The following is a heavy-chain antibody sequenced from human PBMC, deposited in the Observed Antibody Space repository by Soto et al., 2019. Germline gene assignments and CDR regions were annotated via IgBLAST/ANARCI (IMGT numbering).Heavy chain of an antibody. CDR1: GGSISSYY. J-gene: IGHJ4*02. D-gene: IGHD5-18*01. Sequence: QVQLQESGPGLVKPSETLSLTCTVSGGSISSYYWSWIRQPPGKGLEWIGYIYYSGSTNYNPSLKSRVTISVDTSKNQFSLKLSSVTAADTAVYYCAREDTAMGLFDYWGQGTLVTVSS. CDR3: AREDTAMGLFDY. V-gene: IGHV4-59*01. CDR2: IYYSGST.